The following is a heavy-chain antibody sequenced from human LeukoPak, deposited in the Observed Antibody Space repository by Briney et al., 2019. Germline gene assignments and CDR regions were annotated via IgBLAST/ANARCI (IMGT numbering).Heavy chain of an antibody. CDR2: ISGSGGST. CDR3: AKDQDIVVVSPLDY. J-gene: IGHJ4*02. CDR1: GFTFSSYA. V-gene: IGHV3-23*01. Sequence: GGSLRLSCAASGFTFSSYAMSWVRQAPGKGLEWVSAISGSGGSTYYADSVKGRFTISRDNSKSTLYLQMNSLRAEDTAVYYCAKDQDIVVVSPLDYWGQGTLVTVSS. D-gene: IGHD2-15*01.